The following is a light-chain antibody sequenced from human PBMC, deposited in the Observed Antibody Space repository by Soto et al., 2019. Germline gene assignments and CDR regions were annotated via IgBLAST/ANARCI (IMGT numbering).Light chain of an antibody. CDR3: QSYDSSLSGSV. J-gene: IGLJ3*02. V-gene: IGLV1-40*01. CDR1: SSNIGAGYH. CDR2: DNN. Sequence: QSVLTQPPSVSGAPGQRVTISCTGSSSNIGAGYHVHGYQQLPGTAPKLLIYDNNNRPSGVPDRFSGSKSGTSASLAITGLQAEDEADYYCQSYDSSLSGSVFGGGTKLTVL.